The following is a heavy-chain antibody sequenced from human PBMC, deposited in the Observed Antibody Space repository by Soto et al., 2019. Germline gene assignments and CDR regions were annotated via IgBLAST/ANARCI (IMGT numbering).Heavy chain of an antibody. D-gene: IGHD3-10*01. CDR3: ARAYYGSGSDNWFDP. J-gene: IGHJ5*02. CDR2: IILILGIA. V-gene: IGHV1-69*02. Sequence: QVQLVQSGAEVKKPGSSVKVSCKASGGTFSSYTISWVRQAPGQGLEWMGRIILILGIANYAQKFQGRVTITADKSTSTAYMELSSLRSEDTAVYYCARAYYGSGSDNWFDPWGQGTLVTVSS. CDR1: GGTFSSYT.